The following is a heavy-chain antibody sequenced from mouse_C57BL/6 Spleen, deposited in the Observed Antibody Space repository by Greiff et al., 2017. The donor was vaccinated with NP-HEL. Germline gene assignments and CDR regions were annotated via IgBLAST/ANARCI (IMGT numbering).Heavy chain of an antibody. D-gene: IGHD1-1*01. V-gene: IGHV1-69*01. CDR3: ARSGLTTGSYFEV. CDR2: IDPSDSYT. J-gene: IGHJ1*03. Sequence: QVQLQQPGAELVMPGASVKLSCKASGYTFTSYWMHWVKQRPGQGLEWIGEIDPSDSYTNYNQKFKGKSTLTVDKSSSTAYMQLSSLTSEDAAVYYCARSGLTTGSYFEVWGTGTTVTGSS. CDR1: GYTFTSYW.